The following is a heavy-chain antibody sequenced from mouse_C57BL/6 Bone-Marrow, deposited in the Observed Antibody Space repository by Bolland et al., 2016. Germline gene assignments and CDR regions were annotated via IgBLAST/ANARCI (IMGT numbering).Heavy chain of an antibody. Sequence: VKGRFTISRDNAKNTLYLQMSRLKSEDTAMYYCASWDGYYFDYWGQGTT. D-gene: IGHD2-3*01. CDR3: ASWDGYYFDY. V-gene: IGHV5-12*01. J-gene: IGHJ2*01.